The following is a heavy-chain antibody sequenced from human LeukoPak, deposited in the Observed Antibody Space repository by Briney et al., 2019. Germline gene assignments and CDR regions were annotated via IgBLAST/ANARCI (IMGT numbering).Heavy chain of an antibody. CDR2: ISGSGGST. Sequence: GGSLRLSCAASGFTFSSYAMSWVRQAPGKGLEWVSAISGSGGSTYYADSVKGRFTISRDNSKNTLYLQMNSLRAEDTAVYYCAKARGSMTTVSPFDYWAREPWSPSPQ. CDR1: GFTFSSYA. D-gene: IGHD4-17*01. J-gene: IGHJ4*02. V-gene: IGHV3-23*01. CDR3: AKARGSMTTVSPFDY.